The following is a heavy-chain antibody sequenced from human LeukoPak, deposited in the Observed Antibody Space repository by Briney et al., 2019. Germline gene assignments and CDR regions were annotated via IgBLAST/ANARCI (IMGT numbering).Heavy chain of an antibody. Sequence: SETLSLTCTVSGGSISSYYWSWIRQPPGKGLEWIGYIYYSGSTNYNPSLKSRVTISVDTSKNQFSLKLSSVTAADTAVYYCARGRYSGYDWVDYWGQGTLVTASS. V-gene: IGHV4-59*01. D-gene: IGHD5-12*01. CDR3: ARGRYSGYDWVDY. CDR2: IYYSGST. CDR1: GGSISSYY. J-gene: IGHJ4*02.